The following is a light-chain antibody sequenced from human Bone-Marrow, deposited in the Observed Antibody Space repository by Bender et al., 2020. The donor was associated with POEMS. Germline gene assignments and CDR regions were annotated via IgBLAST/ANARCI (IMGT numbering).Light chain of an antibody. J-gene: IGLJ1*01. CDR1: SSDVGAYKY. V-gene: IGLV2-8*01. CDR2: EVT. CDR3: SSYTSSTTVV. Sequence: QSALTQPPSASGSPGQAVTIPCTGTSSDVGAYKYVSWYQQYPGKAPKLIIFEVTRRPSGVPDRFSGSKSGNTASLTVSGLQAEDEADYYCSSYTSSTTVVFGTGTKVTVL.